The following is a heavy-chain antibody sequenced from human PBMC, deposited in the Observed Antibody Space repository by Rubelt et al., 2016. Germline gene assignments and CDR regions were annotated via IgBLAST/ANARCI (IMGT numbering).Heavy chain of an antibody. CDR2: ISYDGSNK. J-gene: IGHJ4*02. CDR3: AKGNYYGSGDRFDY. V-gene: IGHV3-30*18. D-gene: IGHD3-10*01. Sequence: EWVAVISYDGSNKYYADSVKGRFTISRDNSKNTLYLQMNSLRAEDTAVYYCAKGNYYGSGDRFDYWGQGTLVTVSS.